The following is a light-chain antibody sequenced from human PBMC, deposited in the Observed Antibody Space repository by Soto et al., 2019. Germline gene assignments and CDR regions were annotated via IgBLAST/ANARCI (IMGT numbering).Light chain of an antibody. CDR2: EVT. CDR1: SSDVGGYNR. J-gene: IGLJ3*02. Sequence: QSVLTQPASVTGSPGQSITISCTGTSSDVGGYNRVSWYQQYPGTAPKLTNSEVTNRPSGVSYRFSASKSGNTASLTISGLQPEDEADYYCSSYTIRNSWVFGGGSKLTVL. CDR3: SSYTIRNSWV. V-gene: IGLV2-14*01.